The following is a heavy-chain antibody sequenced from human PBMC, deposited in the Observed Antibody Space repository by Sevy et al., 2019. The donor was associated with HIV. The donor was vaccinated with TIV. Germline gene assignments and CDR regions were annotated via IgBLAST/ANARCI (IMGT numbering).Heavy chain of an antibody. CDR1: GDSITRYF. V-gene: IGHV4-59*01. Sequence: SETLSLTCTVSGDSITRYFWSWIRQPPGKGLEWIGYMYHSGSTNYNPSLKRQVSLSIDTSKNEFSLTLGSVTAADTAVYYCARDYRRDFWSGYSNYFDPWGPGILVTVSS. D-gene: IGHD3-3*01. CDR3: ARDYRRDFWSGYSNYFDP. CDR2: MYHSGST. J-gene: IGHJ5*02.